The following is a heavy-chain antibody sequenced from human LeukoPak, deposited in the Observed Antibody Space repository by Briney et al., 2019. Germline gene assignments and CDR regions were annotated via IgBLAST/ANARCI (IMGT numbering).Heavy chain of an antibody. CDR3: ARDEIQLWLNY. Sequence: GGSLRLSCAASGFTFSSNWMSWVRQAPGKGLEWVANIKQDGSEKYYVDSVKGRFTISRDNAKNSLYLQMNSLRAEDTAVYYCARDEIQLWLNYWGQGTLVTVSS. D-gene: IGHD5-18*01. V-gene: IGHV3-7*03. CDR1: GFTFSSNW. CDR2: IKQDGSEK. J-gene: IGHJ4*02.